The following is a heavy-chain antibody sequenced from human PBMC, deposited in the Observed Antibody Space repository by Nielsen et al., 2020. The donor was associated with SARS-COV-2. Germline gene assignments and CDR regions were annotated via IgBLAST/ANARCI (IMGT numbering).Heavy chain of an antibody. CDR2: ISGSGGST. CDR1: GFNFSSYA. D-gene: IGHD2-15*01. J-gene: IGHJ4*02. Sequence: GESLKIPCAASGFNFSSYAMSWVRQAPGKGLEWVSAISGSGGSTYYADSVKGRFTISRDNSKNTLYLQMNSLTAEDTAVYYCAKLSFKYSSGGSCYPDYWGQGTLVTVSS. CDR3: AKLSFKYSSGGSCYPDY. V-gene: IGHV3-23*01.